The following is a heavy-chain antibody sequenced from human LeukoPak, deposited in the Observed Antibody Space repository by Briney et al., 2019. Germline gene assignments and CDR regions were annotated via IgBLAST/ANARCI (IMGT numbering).Heavy chain of an antibody. D-gene: IGHD5-18*01. J-gene: IGHJ6*03. V-gene: IGHV1-2*06. CDR1: GYTFTGYY. CDR2: INPNSGGT. Sequence: GASVKVSCKTSGYTFTGYYIHWVRQAPGQGLEWMGRINPNSGGTNYAQKFQGRVTMTRDTSTSTAYMELSRLRSDDTAVYYCARKGYSYGYYYYYYMDVWAKGPRSPSP. CDR3: ARKGYSYGYYYYYYMDV.